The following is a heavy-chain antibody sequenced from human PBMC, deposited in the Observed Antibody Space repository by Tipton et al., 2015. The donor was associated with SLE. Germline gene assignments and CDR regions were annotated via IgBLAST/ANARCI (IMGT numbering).Heavy chain of an antibody. V-gene: IGHV4-39*07. Sequence: TLSLTCTVSGASVTRSTHYWGWVRQPPGKGLEWIASTYYSGDTKYSPSLKSRVTISVDMSKNQFSVKLTSVTAADTAVYHCARVSRGYSGYEWAGFFDYWGQGALVTVST. CDR3: ARVSRGYSGYEWAGFFDY. CDR2: TYYSGDT. J-gene: IGHJ4*02. D-gene: IGHD5-12*01. CDR1: GASVTRSTHY.